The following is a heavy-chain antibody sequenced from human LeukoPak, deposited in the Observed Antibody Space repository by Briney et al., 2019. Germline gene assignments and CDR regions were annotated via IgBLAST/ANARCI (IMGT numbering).Heavy chain of an antibody. CDR1: GGSISSYY. V-gene: IGHV4-4*07. D-gene: IGHD3-9*01. CDR3: ARDQGYYDILTGYYKGNWFDP. Sequence: PSETLSLTCTVSGGSISSYYWSWIRQPAGKGLEWIGRIYTSGSTNYNPSLKSRVTMSVDTSKNQFSLKLSSVTAADTAVYYCARDQGYYDILTGYYKGNWFDPWGQGTLVTVSS. CDR2: IYTSGST. J-gene: IGHJ5*02.